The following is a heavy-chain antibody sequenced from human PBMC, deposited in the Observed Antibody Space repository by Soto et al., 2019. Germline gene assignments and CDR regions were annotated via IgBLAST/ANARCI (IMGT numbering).Heavy chain of an antibody. Sequence: QVQLVESGGGVVQPGRSLRLSCAASGFTFSSYAMHWVRQAPGKGLEWVAVISYDGSNKYYADSVKGRFTISRDNSKNTMYLQMNSLRAEDTAVYYCARDPRLDGLAPWAMDVWGQGTTVTVSS. CDR3: ARDPRLDGLAPWAMDV. CDR1: GFTFSSYA. J-gene: IGHJ6*02. V-gene: IGHV3-30-3*01. CDR2: ISYDGSNK. D-gene: IGHD3-16*01.